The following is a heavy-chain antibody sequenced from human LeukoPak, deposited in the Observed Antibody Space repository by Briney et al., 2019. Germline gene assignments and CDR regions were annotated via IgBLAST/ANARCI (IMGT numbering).Heavy chain of an antibody. D-gene: IGHD5-18*01. V-gene: IGHV3-48*04. Sequence: PGGSLRLSCVASGFSFSSYSMNWVRQTPGKGLEWVSFISSSTTTIYYADSVKGRFTISRDNAKNSLYLQMDSLRVEDTGVFYCARNPYRGFSYGFDFWGQGALVTVSS. CDR1: GFSFSSYS. CDR2: ISSSTTTI. CDR3: ARNPYRGFSYGFDF. J-gene: IGHJ4*02.